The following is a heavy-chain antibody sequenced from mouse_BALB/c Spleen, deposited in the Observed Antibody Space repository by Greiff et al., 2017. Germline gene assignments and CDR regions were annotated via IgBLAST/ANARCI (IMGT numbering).Heavy chain of an antibody. CDR1: GYTFTSYN. V-gene: IGHV1-12*01. Sequence: QVQLQQPGAELVKPGASVKMSCKASGYTFTSYNMHWVKQTPGQGLEWIGAIYPGNGDTSYNQKFKGKATLTADKSSSTAYMQLSSLTSEDSAVYYCARGGTTVVATDAMDYWGQGTSVTVSS. CDR2: IYPGNGDT. J-gene: IGHJ4*01. D-gene: IGHD1-1*01. CDR3: ARGGTTVVATDAMDY.